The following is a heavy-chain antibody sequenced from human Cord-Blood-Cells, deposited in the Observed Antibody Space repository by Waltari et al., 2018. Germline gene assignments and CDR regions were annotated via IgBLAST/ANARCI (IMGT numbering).Heavy chain of an antibody. CDR2: INPNSGGT. V-gene: IGHV1-2*02. Sequence: QVQLVQSGAEVKKPGASVKVSCKASGYTFTGYYMHWVRQAPGQGLEWMGWINPNSGGTNYAQKFQGRVTMTRDTSSSTAYMELSRLRSDDTAVYYCARSKDYYGSGSYFDYWGQGTLVTVSS. CDR1: GYTFTGYY. J-gene: IGHJ4*02. D-gene: IGHD3-10*01. CDR3: ARSKDYYGSGSYFDY.